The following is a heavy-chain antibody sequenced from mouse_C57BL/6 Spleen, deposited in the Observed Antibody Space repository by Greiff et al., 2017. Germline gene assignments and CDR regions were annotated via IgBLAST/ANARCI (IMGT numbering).Heavy chain of an antibody. CDR1: GFTFSDYY. J-gene: IGHJ2*01. CDR3: ARKGWAGNYFDY. V-gene: IGHV5-16*01. CDR2: INYDGSST. Sequence: EVKLMESEGGLVQPGSSMKLSCTASGFTFSDYYMAWVRQVPEKGLEWVANINYDGSSTYYLDSLKSRFIISRDNAKNILYLQMSSLKSEDTATYYCARKGWAGNYFDYWGQGTTLTVSS. D-gene: IGHD3-3*01.